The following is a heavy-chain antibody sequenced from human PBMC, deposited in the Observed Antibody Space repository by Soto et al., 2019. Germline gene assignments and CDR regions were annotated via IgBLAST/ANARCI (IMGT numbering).Heavy chain of an antibody. V-gene: IGHV1-69*13. J-gene: IGHJ4*02. CDR2: IIPFFGTA. CDR1: GGTFSTFG. D-gene: IGHD4-17*01. Sequence: ASVKVSCKASGGTFSTFGISWVRQAPGQGLEWMGGIIPFFGTARYSQKFEDRITITADESTNTVYMDLRSLTSEDTAIYYCAKSAPMDAGDKYYYDFWGRGALVTVSS. CDR3: AKSAPMDAGDKYYYDF.